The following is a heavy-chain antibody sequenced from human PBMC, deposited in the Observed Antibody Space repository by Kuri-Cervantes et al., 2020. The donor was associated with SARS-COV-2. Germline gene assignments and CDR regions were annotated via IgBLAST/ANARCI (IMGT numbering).Heavy chain of an antibody. CDR3: AFSPNFVVVSPYAFDI. D-gene: IGHD2-2*01. CDR1: GGSISSYY. Sequence: ETLSLTCTVSGGSISSYYWSWVRQAPGKGLEWVSAISGSGGSTYYADSVKGRFTISRDNSKNTLYLQMNSLRAEDTAVYYCAFSPNFVVVSPYAFDIWGQGTMVTVSS. CDR2: ISGSGGST. V-gene: IGHV3-23*01. J-gene: IGHJ3*02.